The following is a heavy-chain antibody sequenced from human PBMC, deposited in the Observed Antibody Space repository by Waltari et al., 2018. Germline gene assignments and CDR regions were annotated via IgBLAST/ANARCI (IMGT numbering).Heavy chain of an antibody. CDR3: ARQWLLYYFDY. CDR2: IYHSGST. Sequence: QVQLQESGPGLVKPSETLSLTCAVSGYSISSGSYWGWIRQPPGKGLEWIGSIYHSGSTYYNPSLKSRVTISVDTSKNQFSLKLSSVTAADTAVYYCARQWLLYYFDYWGQGTLVTVSS. J-gene: IGHJ4*02. CDR1: GYSISSGSY. V-gene: IGHV4-38-2*01. D-gene: IGHD3-22*01.